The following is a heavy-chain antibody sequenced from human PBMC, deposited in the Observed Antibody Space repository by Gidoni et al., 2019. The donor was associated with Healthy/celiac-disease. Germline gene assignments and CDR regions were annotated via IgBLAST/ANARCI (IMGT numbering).Heavy chain of an antibody. V-gene: IGHV3-7*01. CDR3: AREGRGSYTRRDY. Sequence: EVQLVESGGGLVQPGGSLRLSCAVSGFTFSSYWMSWVRQAPGKGLEWVANIKQDGSEKYYVDSVKGRFTISRDNAKNSLYLQMNSLRAEDTAVYYCAREGRGSYTRRDYWGQGTLVTVSS. CDR2: IKQDGSEK. D-gene: IGHD1-26*01. CDR1: GFTFSSYW. J-gene: IGHJ4*02.